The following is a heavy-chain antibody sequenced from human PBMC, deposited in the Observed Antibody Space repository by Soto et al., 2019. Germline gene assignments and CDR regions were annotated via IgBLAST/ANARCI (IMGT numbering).Heavy chain of an antibody. CDR1: GGTFSRYS. CDR2: ILPVFGIA. CDR3: AGEDRDRETGLVPAAIDGMDV. V-gene: IGHV1-69*08. D-gene: IGHD2-2*01. Sequence: QVQLVQSGAEVKKPGSSVKVSCKASGGTFSRYSFTWVRQAPGHGLEWMGRILPVFGIASHAQKSQGRVTITADKATSTAYMELSSLRSEDTAVYYCAGEDRDRETGLVPAAIDGMDVWGQGTTVTVSS. J-gene: IGHJ6*02.